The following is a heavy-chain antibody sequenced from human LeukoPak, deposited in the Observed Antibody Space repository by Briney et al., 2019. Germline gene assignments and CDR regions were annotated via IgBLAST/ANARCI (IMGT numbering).Heavy chain of an antibody. CDR2: ISSSGSTI. D-gene: IGHD6-19*01. Sequence: GGSLRLSCAPSGFTCSSYEMNWVRQAPVKGLEWVSYISSSGSTIYYADSVKSRFTISRDNAKNSLYLQMNSLRAEDTAVYYCAREGALYSSGWYVGFDYWGQGTLVTVSS. CDR3: AREGALYSSGWYVGFDY. CDR1: GFTCSSYE. V-gene: IGHV3-48*03. J-gene: IGHJ4*02.